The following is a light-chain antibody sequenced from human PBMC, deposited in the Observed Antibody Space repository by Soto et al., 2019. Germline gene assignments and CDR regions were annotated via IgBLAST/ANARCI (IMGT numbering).Light chain of an antibody. CDR1: QXVSSN. J-gene: IGKJ5*01. CDR3: QQYNSWPPIT. CDR2: XAX. Sequence: EIVMTQSPATLSXXPXERXXXXCRXXQXVSSNLAWYQQKPGQAPRLLXYXAXTRXXGIPDRFSXGGSGTEFTLTISSLQSEDFVVYYCQQYNSWPPITFGQGTRLEIK. V-gene: IGKV3-15*01.